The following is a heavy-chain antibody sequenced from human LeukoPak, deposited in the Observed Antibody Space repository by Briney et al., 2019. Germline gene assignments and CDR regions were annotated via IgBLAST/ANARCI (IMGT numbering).Heavy chain of an antibody. CDR1: GGSISSYY. CDR2: IYFNGGT. Sequence: SETLSLTRTVSGGSISSYYWSWIRPPPGEGLEWIGDIYFNGGTNYNPPPQSRVTISVDTSKNHFSLQLSSVTAADTAVYYSGSTNYNPSLKSRVTISVDTSKNQFSLKLSSVTAADTAVYYCARILTGYGPSYYYYGMDVWGQGTTVTVSS. CDR3: GSTNYNPSLKSRVTISVDTSKNQFSLKLSSVTAADTAVYYCARILTGYGPSYYYYGMDV. D-gene: IGHD3-10*01. V-gene: IGHV4-59*08. J-gene: IGHJ6*02.